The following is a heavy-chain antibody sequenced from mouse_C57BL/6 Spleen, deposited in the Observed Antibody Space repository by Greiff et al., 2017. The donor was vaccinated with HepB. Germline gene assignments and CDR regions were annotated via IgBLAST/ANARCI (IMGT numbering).Heavy chain of an antibody. CDR1: GYAFSSYW. CDR2: IYPGDGDT. D-gene: IGHD2-3*01. Sequence: VQLQQSGAELVKPGASVKISCKASGYAFSSYWMNWVKQRPGKGLEWIGQIYPGDGDTNYNGKFMGKATLTADKSSSTAYMQLSSLTSEDSAVYFCARSGDGYYSDYWGQGTTLTVSS. J-gene: IGHJ2*01. CDR3: ARSGDGYYSDY. V-gene: IGHV1-80*01.